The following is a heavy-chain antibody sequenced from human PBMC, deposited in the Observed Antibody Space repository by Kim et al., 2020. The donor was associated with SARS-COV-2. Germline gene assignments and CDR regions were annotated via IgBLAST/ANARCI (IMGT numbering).Heavy chain of an antibody. Sequence: NYHPPLKSRVTISVDTSKNQFSLRLSSVTAADTAVYYCARHGTIFGVPNLWGQGTLVTVSS. D-gene: IGHD3-3*01. J-gene: IGHJ4*02. V-gene: IGHV4-59*08. CDR3: ARHGTIFGVPNL.